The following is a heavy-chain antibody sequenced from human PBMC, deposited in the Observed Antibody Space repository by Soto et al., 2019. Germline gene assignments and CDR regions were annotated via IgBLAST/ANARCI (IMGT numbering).Heavy chain of an antibody. CDR2: IYYSGST. Sequence: ETLSLTCTVSGGSISSYYWSWIRQPPGKGLEWIGYIYYSGSTNYNPSLKSRVTISVDTSKNQFSLKLSSVTAADTAVYYCARVLAAGTRAFDYWGQGTLVTVS. V-gene: IGHV4-59*01. D-gene: IGHD6-13*01. J-gene: IGHJ4*02. CDR1: GGSISSYY. CDR3: ARVLAAGTRAFDY.